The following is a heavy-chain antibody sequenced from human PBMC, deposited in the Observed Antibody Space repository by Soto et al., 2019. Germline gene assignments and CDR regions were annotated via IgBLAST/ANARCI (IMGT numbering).Heavy chain of an antibody. D-gene: IGHD4-17*01. J-gene: IGHJ6*02. CDR2: IQYDGRDK. CDR3: AREGSDYGGNPHYFVDYYGMAV. V-gene: IGHV3-30*04. Sequence: QVRLVESGGGVVQPGRSLRLSCAASGFMFSGHNIHWVRQAPGKGLEWVAVIQYDGRDKYNADSVKGRFTIFRDNSKNTVYLQMNSLRPEDTAVYSCAREGSDYGGNPHYFVDYYGMAVWGQGTTVTVSS. CDR1: GFMFSGHN.